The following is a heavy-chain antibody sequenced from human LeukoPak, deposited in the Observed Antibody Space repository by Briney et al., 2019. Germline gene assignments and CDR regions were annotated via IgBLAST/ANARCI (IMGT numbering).Heavy chain of an antibody. CDR1: GFTFSNAW. CDR3: TTVYDSSGCRFDP. V-gene: IGHV3-15*01. Sequence: GGSLRLSCEASGFTFSNAWMSWVRQAPGKGLEWVGRIKSKTAGGTTDYAAPVIGRFTISRDDSKNTLYLQMNSLKTEDTAVYYCTTVYDSSGCRFDPWGQGTLVTVSS. J-gene: IGHJ5*02. D-gene: IGHD3-22*01. CDR2: IKSKTAGGTT.